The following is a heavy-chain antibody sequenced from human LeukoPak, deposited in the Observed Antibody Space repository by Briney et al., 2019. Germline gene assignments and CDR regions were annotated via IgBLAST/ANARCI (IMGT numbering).Heavy chain of an antibody. Sequence: SETLSLTCTVSGGSISSGTYYWSWIRQPAGKGLEWIGRMYTSGSTNYNPSLKSRVTISVDTSKNQFSLKLRSVTATDTAVYYCARANYIAVAGYFDYWGQGTLVTVSS. V-gene: IGHV4-61*02. CDR1: GGSISSGTYY. CDR3: ARANYIAVAGYFDY. D-gene: IGHD6-19*01. J-gene: IGHJ4*02. CDR2: MYTSGST.